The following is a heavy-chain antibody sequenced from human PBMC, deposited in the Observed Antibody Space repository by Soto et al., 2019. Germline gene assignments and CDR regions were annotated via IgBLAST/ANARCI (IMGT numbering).Heavy chain of an antibody. V-gene: IGHV4-4*02. J-gene: IGHJ4*02. Sequence: QVQLQESGPGLVKPSGTLSLTCAVSGGSFSSSNWWTWVRQSPGKGLEWIGEIYHSGRTNYNPSLKSRVTISVDMSKSQFSLKLTSMTAADTAVYFCARGTTVRGVISHKGHFDYWGQGTLVTVSS. CDR1: GGSFSSSNW. CDR3: ARGTTVRGVISHKGHFDY. D-gene: IGHD3-10*01. CDR2: IYHSGRT.